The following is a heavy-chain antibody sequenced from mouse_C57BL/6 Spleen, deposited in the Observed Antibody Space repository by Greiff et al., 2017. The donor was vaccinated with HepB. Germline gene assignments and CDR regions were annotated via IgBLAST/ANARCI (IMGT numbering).Heavy chain of an antibody. D-gene: IGHD1-1*01. CDR3: AREGYYYGSRAMDY. CDR1: GYTFTSYW. Sequence: VQLQQPGAELVKPGASVKLSCKASGYTFTSYWMHWVKQRPGQGLEWIGMIHPNSGSTNYNEKFKSKATLTVDKSSSTAYMQLSSLTSEDSAVYYCAREGYYYGSRAMDYWGQGTSVTVSS. J-gene: IGHJ4*01. V-gene: IGHV1-64*01. CDR2: IHPNSGST.